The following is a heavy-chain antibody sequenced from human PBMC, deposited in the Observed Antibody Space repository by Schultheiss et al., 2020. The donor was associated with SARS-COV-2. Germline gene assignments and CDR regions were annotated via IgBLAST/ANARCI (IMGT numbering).Heavy chain of an antibody. CDR3: ARHGYYYGSGSPYYYYYMDV. V-gene: IGHV4-59*08. D-gene: IGHD3-10*01. Sequence: SQTLSLTCAVYGGSFSGYYWSWIRQHPGKGLEWIGYIYYSGSTYYNPSLKSRVTISVDTSKNQFSLKLSSVTAADTAVYYCARHGYYYGSGSPYYYYYMDVWGKGTTVTVSS. CDR2: IYYSGST. J-gene: IGHJ6*03. CDR1: GGSFSGYY.